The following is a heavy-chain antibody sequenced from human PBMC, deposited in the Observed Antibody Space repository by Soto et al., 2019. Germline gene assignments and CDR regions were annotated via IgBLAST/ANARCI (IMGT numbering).Heavy chain of an antibody. CDR1: GYTFTSYY. V-gene: IGHV1-46*03. J-gene: IGHJ4*02. CDR2: INPSGGST. Sequence: GASVKVSCKASGYTFTSYYMHWVRQAPGQGLEWMGIINPSGGSTSYAQKFQGRVTMARDTSTSTVYMELSSLRSEDTAVYYCAWQSGYDVFDYWGQGTLVTVSS. CDR3: AWQSGYDVFDY. D-gene: IGHD5-12*01.